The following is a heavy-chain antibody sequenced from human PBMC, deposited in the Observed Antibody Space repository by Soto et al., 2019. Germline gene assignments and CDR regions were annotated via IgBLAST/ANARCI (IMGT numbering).Heavy chain of an antibody. J-gene: IGHJ4*02. V-gene: IGHV2-5*02. D-gene: IGHD5-12*01. Sequence: ITLEESGPTLVKPTETLTLTCTFSGFSLTTGVGVGWVRQPPGKALEWLALVYWDDDKHYTPSLMSRLTNTKDISKGQVVLTMTNMDPVDTATYYCATLTAGFWGPGTLVTVSS. CDR1: GFSLTTGVG. CDR3: ATLTAGF. CDR2: VYWDDDK.